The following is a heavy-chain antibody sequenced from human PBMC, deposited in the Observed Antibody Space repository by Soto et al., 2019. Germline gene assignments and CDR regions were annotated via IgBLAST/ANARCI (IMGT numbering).Heavy chain of an antibody. CDR3: AKGGSAALIAPSGRDNWFDP. V-gene: IGHV3-9*01. J-gene: IGHJ5*02. D-gene: IGHD6-13*01. CDR1: GFAFDDYV. CDR2: ITWNGGTI. Sequence: PGGSLRLSCAASGFAFDDYVMHWVRQPPGRGLESVSGITWNGGTIRYVDSVKGRFTISRGNAENSLYLQMNSLRPEDTAVYYCAKGGSAALIAPSGRDNWFDPWGQGTQVTVSS.